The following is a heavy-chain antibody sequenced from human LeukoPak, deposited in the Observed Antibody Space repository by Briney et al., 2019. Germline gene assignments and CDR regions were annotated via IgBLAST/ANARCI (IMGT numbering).Heavy chain of an antibody. D-gene: IGHD6-13*01. J-gene: IGHJ5*02. CDR1: GFTFSSYA. CDR3: ASSWGSSWSNWFDP. Sequence: PGRSLRLSCAASGFTFSSYAMHWVRQAPGKGLEWVAVISYDGSNKYYADSVKGRFTISRDNFKNTLYLQMNSLRAEDTAVYYCASSWGSSWSNWFDPWGQGTLVTVSS. CDR2: ISYDGSNK. V-gene: IGHV3-30*01.